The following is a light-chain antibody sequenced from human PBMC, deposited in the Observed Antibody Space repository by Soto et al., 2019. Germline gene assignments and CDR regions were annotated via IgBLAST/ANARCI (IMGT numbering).Light chain of an antibody. V-gene: IGLV2-23*01. CDR3: CSYAGSSFYV. CDR1: SSDVGSYNL. J-gene: IGLJ1*01. CDR2: EGN. Sequence: QSALTQPASVSGSPGQSITISCTGTSSDVGSYNLVSWYQQHPGKAPKLMIYEGNRRPSGVSNRFSGSKSGNTASLTISGLQAEDEADYYCCSYAGSSFYVFGTGTKLTVL.